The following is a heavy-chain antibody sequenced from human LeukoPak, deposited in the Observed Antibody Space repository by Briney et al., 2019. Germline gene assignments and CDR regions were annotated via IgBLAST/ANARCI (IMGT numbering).Heavy chain of an antibody. D-gene: IGHD6-19*01. CDR2: IYYSGIT. CDR1: GDSISSSNYY. V-gene: IGHV4-39*07. J-gene: IGHJ5*01. CDR3: ARDPKSAVAADWFDP. Sequence: SETLSLTCTVSGDSISSSNYYWGWVRQPPGEGLEWIASIYYSGITFYNPSLKSRVTISLDTSKNQFSLKLSSVTAADTAVYYCARDPKSAVAADWFDPWGQGTLVTVSS.